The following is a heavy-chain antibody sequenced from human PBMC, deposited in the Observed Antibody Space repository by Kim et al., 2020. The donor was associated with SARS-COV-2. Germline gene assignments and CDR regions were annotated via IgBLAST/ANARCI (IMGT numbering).Heavy chain of an antibody. Sequence: GGSLRLSCAASGFTFSDYYMSWIRQAPGKGLEWVSYISSSGSTIYYADSVKGRFTISRDNAKNSLYLQMNSLRAEDTAVYYCARDSYYDSSGYFSTRSNNFDYWGQGTLVTVSS. CDR2: ISSSGSTI. CDR3: ARDSYYDSSGYFSTRSNNFDY. J-gene: IGHJ4*02. CDR1: GFTFSDYY. V-gene: IGHV3-11*01. D-gene: IGHD3-22*01.